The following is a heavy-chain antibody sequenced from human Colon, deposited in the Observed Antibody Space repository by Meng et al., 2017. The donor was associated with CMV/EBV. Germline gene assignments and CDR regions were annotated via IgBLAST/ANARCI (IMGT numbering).Heavy chain of an antibody. CDR3: ARDRPYAYYYYGMDV. D-gene: IGHD2-2*01. CDR1: DGSINTYY. V-gene: IGHV4-59*01. J-gene: IGHJ6*02. Sequence: SETLSLTCTVSDGSINTYYWSWIRQPPGKGLEWIGYISYSGRTNYNPSLKSRVTMSVDTSKNQFSLKLSSVTAADSAVYYCARDRPYAYYYYGMDVWGQGTTVTVSS. CDR2: ISYSGRT.